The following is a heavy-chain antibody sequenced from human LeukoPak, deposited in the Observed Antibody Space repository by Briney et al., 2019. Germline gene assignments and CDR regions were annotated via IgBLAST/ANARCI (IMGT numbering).Heavy chain of an antibody. J-gene: IGHJ3*02. D-gene: IGHD4-23*01. Sequence: PGGSLRLSCAASGFTFSNYAMIWVRQAPGKGLEWVSGISMGGTSTYYADSVKGRFTISRDNSKNTLYLQMNSLRAEDTAVYYCARDRVATGDAFDIWGQGTMVTVSS. CDR1: GFTFSNYA. CDR3: ARDRVATGDAFDI. V-gene: IGHV3-23*01. CDR2: ISMGGTST.